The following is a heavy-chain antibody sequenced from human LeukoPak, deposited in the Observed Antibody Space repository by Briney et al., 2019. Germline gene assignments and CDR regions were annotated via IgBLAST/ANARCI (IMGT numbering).Heavy chain of an antibody. Sequence: GGSLKLSCAASGFTFNNYNMNWVRQAPGRALEWVSSITSSGTYIFYADSVKGRFTISRDNAKNSLYLQMNSLGPEDTAVYYCAGLGITMIGGVWGKGTTVTMSS. CDR1: GFTFNNYN. CDR2: ITSSGTYI. V-gene: IGHV3-21*01. D-gene: IGHD3-10*02. J-gene: IGHJ6*01. CDR3: AGLGITMIGGV.